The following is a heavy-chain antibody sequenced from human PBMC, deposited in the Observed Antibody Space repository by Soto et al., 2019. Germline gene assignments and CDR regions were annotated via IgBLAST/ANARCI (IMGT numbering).Heavy chain of an antibody. V-gene: IGHV3-33*01. CDR2: IWYDGSNK. CDR1: GFTFSSYG. D-gene: IGHD6-6*01. CDR3: ARDDGGYSSSSNLGY. Sequence: QVQLVESGGGVVQPGRSLRLSCAASGFTFSSYGMHWVRQAPGKGLEWVAVIWYDGSNKYYADSVKGRFTISRDNSKETRDLQMNSLRAEDTAVYYCARDDGGYSSSSNLGYWGQGTLVTVSS. J-gene: IGHJ4*02.